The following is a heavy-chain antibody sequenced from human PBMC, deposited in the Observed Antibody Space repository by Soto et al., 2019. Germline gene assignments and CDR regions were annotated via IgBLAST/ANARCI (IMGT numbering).Heavy chain of an antibody. V-gene: IGHV4-30-2*01. CDR2: IYPSGMP. CDR1: GGSISNAAYS. Sequence: SETLSLTCTVSGGSISNAAYSWSWIRQPPGKGLEWIGYIYPSGMPFYNPSLRSRVTISIDRSNDQFSLNLKSVTAADTAVYYCARERGGYGLFDSWGQGTLVTAPQ. D-gene: IGHD5-18*01. CDR3: ARERGGYGLFDS. J-gene: IGHJ4*02.